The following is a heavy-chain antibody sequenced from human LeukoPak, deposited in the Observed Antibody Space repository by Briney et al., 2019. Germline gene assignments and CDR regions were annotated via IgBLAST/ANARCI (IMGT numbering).Heavy chain of an antibody. D-gene: IGHD6-19*01. CDR3: ARLGPASSGWPESFDY. Sequence: GGSLRLSCAASGFTFSSYYMNWVRQAPGKGLEWVANIKRDGSEKYYVDSVKGRFTISRDNAKNSLDLQMNSLRVEDTAVYYCARLGPASSGWPESFDYWGQGTLVTVSS. CDR2: IKRDGSEK. V-gene: IGHV3-7*03. J-gene: IGHJ4*02. CDR1: GFTFSSYY.